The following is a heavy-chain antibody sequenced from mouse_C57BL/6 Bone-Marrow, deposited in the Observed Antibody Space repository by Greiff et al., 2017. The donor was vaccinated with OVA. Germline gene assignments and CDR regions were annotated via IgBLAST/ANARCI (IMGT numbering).Heavy chain of an antibody. J-gene: IGHJ3*01. Sequence: EVQLQQSGPVLVKPGASVKMSCKASGYTFTDYYMNWVKQSHGKSLEWIGVINPYNGGTSYNQKFKGKATLTVDKSSSTAYMELNSLTSEDSAVYYCARERYGYDDEFAYWGQGTLVTVSA. CDR1: GYTFTDYY. CDR2: INPYNGGT. D-gene: IGHD2-2*01. CDR3: ARERYGYDDEFAY. V-gene: IGHV1-19*01.